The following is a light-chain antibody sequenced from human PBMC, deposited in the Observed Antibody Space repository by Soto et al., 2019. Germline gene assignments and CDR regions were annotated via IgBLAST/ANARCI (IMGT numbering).Light chain of an antibody. V-gene: IGKV1-5*03. CDR3: QQSYSTPLT. CDR2: KAS. J-gene: IGKJ4*01. Sequence: QVTQSPYTLSAAVGVRVTGSCRASQNIYTWLAWYQQKPGIAPKLLIHKASTLESGVPSRFSGSGSGTDFTLTISSLQPEDFATYYCQQSYSTPLTFGGGTKVDIK. CDR1: QNIYTW.